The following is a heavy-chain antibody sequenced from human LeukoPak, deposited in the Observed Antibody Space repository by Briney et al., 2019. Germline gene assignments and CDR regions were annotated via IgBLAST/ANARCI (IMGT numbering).Heavy chain of an antibody. D-gene: IGHD5-18*01. CDR2: ISYDGSNK. CDR3: AKDRGYSYGGDFDY. CDR1: GFTFSSYG. V-gene: IGHV3-30*18. J-gene: IGHJ4*02. Sequence: GGSLRLSCAASGFTFSSYGMHWVRQAPGKGLEWVAVISYDGSNKYYADSVKGRFTISRDNSKNTLYLQMNSLRAEDTAVCYCAKDRGYSYGGDFDYWGQGTLVTVSS.